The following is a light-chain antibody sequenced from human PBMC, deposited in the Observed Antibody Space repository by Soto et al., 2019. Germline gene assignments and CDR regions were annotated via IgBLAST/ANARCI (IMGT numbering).Light chain of an antibody. Sequence: EIVLTQSPGTLSLSPGERATLSCRASQSVSSSYLAWYQQKPGQAPRLLICGASSRATGIPDRFSGSGSGPDFTLTISRLEPEDFAVYYCQQYGSSPWTFGQGTKVEIK. V-gene: IGKV3-20*01. J-gene: IGKJ1*01. CDR3: QQYGSSPWT. CDR2: GAS. CDR1: QSVSSSY.